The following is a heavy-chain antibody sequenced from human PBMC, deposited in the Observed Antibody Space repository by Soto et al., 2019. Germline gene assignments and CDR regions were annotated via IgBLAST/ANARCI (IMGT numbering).Heavy chain of an antibody. V-gene: IGHV4-39*07. CDR2: IYYSGST. D-gene: IGHD6-19*01. Sequence: SETLSLTCTVSGGCISSSGYYWGWIRQHPGKGLEWIGCIYYSGSTYYNPSLKSRVTISVDTSKNQFSLKLSSVTAADTAVYYCARRADSSGWYWAFDIWGQGTMVTVSS. CDR1: GGCISSSGYY. J-gene: IGHJ3*02. CDR3: ARRADSSGWYWAFDI.